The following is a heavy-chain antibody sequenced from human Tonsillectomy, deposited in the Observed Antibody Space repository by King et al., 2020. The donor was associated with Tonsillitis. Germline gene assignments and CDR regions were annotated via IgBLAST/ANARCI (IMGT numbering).Heavy chain of an antibody. CDR2: ISGVSTAK. CDR3: AREVRVLGFDSSWSGGNLDF. Sequence: VQLVESGGGLVQPGGSLRVACATSGFTFRAYGMHWVRQAPGRSLEWVSYISGVSTAKSYADSVKGRFTISRDNAKNTLFLQMNSLRADDTAVYYCAREVRVLGFDSSWSGGNLDFWGQGTLVTVSS. J-gene: IGHJ4*02. D-gene: IGHD3-10*01. CDR1: GFTFRAYG. V-gene: IGHV3-48*01.